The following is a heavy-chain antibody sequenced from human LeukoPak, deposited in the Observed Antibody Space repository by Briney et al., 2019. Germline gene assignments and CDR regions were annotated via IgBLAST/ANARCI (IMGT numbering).Heavy chain of an antibody. V-gene: IGHV3-48*01. D-gene: IGHD3-10*01. J-gene: IGHJ6*03. CDR1: GFTFSIYY. CDR2: ISSITSTI. Sequence: GGSLRLSCAASGFTFSIYYMNWVRQARGKGLEWVSYISSITSTIYHADVVEDRFAISRDNTKNSVYLQMNSMRAEDMAVYYCATNSGAFLVTYSYYYMDVWGKGKTVIVS. CDR3: ATNSGAFLVTYSYYYMDV.